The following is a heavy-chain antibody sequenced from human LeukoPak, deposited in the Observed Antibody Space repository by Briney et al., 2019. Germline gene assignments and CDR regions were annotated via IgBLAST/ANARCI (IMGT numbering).Heavy chain of an antibody. CDR1: GFTFSGCS. J-gene: IGHJ5*02. D-gene: IGHD3-10*01. CDR2: ISSSSTTI. V-gene: IGHV3-48*04. Sequence: GGSLRLSCAASGFTFSGCSMNWVRQAPGKGLEWISYISSSSTTIYYAGSVKGRFTISRDNAKNSLYLQMNTLRAEDTAVYYCTRGSSVIYYKSWFDPWGQGTLVAVSS. CDR3: TRGSSVIYYKSWFDP.